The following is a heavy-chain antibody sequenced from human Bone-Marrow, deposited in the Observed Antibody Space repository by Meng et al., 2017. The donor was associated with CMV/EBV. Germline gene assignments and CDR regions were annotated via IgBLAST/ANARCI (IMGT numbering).Heavy chain of an antibody. CDR2: INPSGGST. V-gene: IGHV1-46*01. J-gene: IGHJ5*02. D-gene: IGHD3-22*01. CDR3: ARVDNYDDSGYHYYWFEA. Sequence: ASVKVSCKASGYTFTSYYMHWVRQAPGQGLEWMGIINPSGGSTSYAQKFQGRVTMTRDTSISTAYMELSRLRSDDTAVYYCARVDNYDDSGYHYYWFEAWGQGTQVTVSS. CDR1: GYTFTSYY.